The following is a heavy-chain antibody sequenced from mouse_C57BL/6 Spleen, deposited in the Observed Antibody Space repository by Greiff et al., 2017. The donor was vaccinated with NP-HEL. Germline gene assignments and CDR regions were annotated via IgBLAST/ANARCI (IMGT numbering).Heavy chain of an antibody. CDR2: IYPSDSET. V-gene: IGHV1-61*01. J-gene: IGHJ2*01. CDR3: ARGGDSSGFDY. Sequence: VQLQQPGAELVRPGSSVKLSCKASGYTFTSYWMDWVKQRPGQGLEWIGNIYPSDSETHYNQKFKDKATLTVDKSSSTAYMQRSSLTSEDSAVYYCARGGDSSGFDYWGQGTTLTVSS. CDR1: GYTFTSYW. D-gene: IGHD3-2*02.